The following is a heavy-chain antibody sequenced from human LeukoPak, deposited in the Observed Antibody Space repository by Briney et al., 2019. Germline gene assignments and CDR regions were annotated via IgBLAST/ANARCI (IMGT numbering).Heavy chain of an antibody. V-gene: IGHV1-2*02. CDR2: INPNSGGT. CDR1: GYTFTSYS. CDR3: ARTLGCSGGSCYCDY. D-gene: IGHD2-15*01. J-gene: IGHJ4*02. Sequence: ASVKVSCKASGYTFTSYSISWVRQAPGQGLEWMGWINPNSGGTNYAQKFQGRVTMTRDTSISTAYMELSRLRSDDTAVYYCARTLGCSGGSCYCDYWGQGTLVTVSS.